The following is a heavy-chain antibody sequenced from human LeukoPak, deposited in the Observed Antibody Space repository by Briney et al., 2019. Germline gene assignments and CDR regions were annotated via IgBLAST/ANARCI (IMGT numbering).Heavy chain of an antibody. Sequence: PGGSLRLSCAASGFTFDDYAMHWVRQAPGKGLEWVSGISWNSGSIGYADSVKGRFTISGDNAKNSLYLQMNSLRAEDTALYYCAKVGPPYDYWGQGTLVTVSS. V-gene: IGHV3-9*01. J-gene: IGHJ4*02. CDR1: GFTFDDYA. CDR2: ISWNSGSI. CDR3: AKVGPPYDY.